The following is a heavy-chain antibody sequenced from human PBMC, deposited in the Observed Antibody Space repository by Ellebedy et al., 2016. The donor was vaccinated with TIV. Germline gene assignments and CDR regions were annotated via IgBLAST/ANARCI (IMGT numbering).Heavy chain of an antibody. J-gene: IGHJ4*02. CDR2: ISGGGETQ. V-gene: IGHV3-48*03. CDR3: ARGIVGATLDS. CDR1: GFTFNTYE. D-gene: IGHD1-26*01. Sequence: GESLKISCAASGFTFNTYEMNSVRQAPGKGLEWLSYISGGGETQYYADSVKGRFTVSRGNAENSLYLQMKSLRVEDTAVYYCARGIVGATLDSWGQGTLVTVSS.